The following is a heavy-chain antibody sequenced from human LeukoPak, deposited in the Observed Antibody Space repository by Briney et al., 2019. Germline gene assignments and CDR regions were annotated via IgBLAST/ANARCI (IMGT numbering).Heavy chain of an antibody. Sequence: SETLSLTCAVYGGSFSGYYWSWIRQPPGKGLEWIGEINHSGSTNYNPSLKSRVTISVDTSKNQFSLKLSSVTAADTAVYYCAGARTRYYDILTRYFFWGQGTRVTVSS. J-gene: IGHJ4*02. CDR1: GGSFSGYY. D-gene: IGHD3-9*01. CDR3: AGARTRYYDILTRYFF. CDR2: INHSGST. V-gene: IGHV4-34*01.